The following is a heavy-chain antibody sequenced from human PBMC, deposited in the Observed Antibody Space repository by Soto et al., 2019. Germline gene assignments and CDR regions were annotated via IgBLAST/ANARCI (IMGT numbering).Heavy chain of an antibody. CDR3: ARGSNYAFDS. CDR2: INSDGTST. D-gene: IGHD5-18*01. J-gene: IGHJ4*02. CDR1: GFTFSRYS. Sequence: GGSLRLSCVASGFTFSRYSMHWVRQAPGKGLVWVSRINSDGTSTNYADSVKGRFTISRDNAKNTLYLQMSSLRAEDTAVYYCARGSNYAFDSWGQGSLVTVSS. V-gene: IGHV3-74*01.